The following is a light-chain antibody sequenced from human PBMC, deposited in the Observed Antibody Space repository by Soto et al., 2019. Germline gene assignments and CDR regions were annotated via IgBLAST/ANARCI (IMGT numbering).Light chain of an antibody. CDR1: QNIGTS. CDR2: DVS. V-gene: IGKV1-5*01. Sequence: DIQMTQSPSALSASVVDRVTLTCRASQNIGTSLAWYQQKPGRAPKVLIYDVSTLERGVPSRFSGSQFGSEFTLTISGLQPDDFATYYCQQYSNFATFGQGTKVDIK. CDR3: QQYSNFAT. J-gene: IGKJ1*01.